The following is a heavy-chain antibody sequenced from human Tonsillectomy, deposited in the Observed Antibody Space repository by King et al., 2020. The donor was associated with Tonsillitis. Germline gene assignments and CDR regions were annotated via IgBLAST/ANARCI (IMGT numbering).Heavy chain of an antibody. Sequence: VQLVESGGGLVQPGGSLRLSCAASGFTVSSNYMSWVRQAPGKGLEWVSVIYSDAGTYYADSVKGRFTISRHNSKNTLYLQMSSLRTEDTAMYYCAMICRSSSPYYYYAMDVWGQGTKVTVSS. CDR3: AMICRSSSPYYYYAMDV. V-gene: IGHV3-53*04. D-gene: IGHD2-15*01. CDR2: IYSDAGT. J-gene: IGHJ6*02. CDR1: GFTVSSNY.